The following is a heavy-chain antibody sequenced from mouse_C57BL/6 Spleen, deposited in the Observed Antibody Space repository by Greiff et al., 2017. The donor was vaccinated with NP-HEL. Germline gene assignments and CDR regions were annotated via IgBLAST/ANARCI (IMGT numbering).Heavy chain of an antibody. D-gene: IGHD2-4*01. CDR1: GYTFTSYW. J-gene: IGHJ3*01. CDR3: ARFTNYDYDGAWFAY. V-gene: IGHV1-50*01. CDR2: IDPSDSYT. Sequence: QVQLQQPGAELVKPGASVKLSCKASGYTFTSYWMQWVKQRPGQGLEWIGEIDPSDSYTNYNQKFKGKATLTVDTSSSTAYMQLSSLTSEDSAVYYCARFTNYDYDGAWFAYWGQGTLVTVSA.